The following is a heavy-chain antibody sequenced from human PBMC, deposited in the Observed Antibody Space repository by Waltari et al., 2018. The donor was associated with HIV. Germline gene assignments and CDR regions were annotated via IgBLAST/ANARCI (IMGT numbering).Heavy chain of an antibody. CDR3: AKDLVTRAFFYFYGMHV. D-gene: IGHD3-10*01. V-gene: IGHV3-30*18. Sequence: QVQLEESGGGVVQSGRSLRLTCVASGFNLSTFGMHWVRQAPGKGLVGVAGISYDGHNKQYADSVKGRFTISRDNSNSTLFLQMSSLRPDDTAVYFCAKDLVTRAFFYFYGMHVWGQGTTVTVSS. J-gene: IGHJ6*02. CDR1: GFNLSTFG. CDR2: ISYDGHNK.